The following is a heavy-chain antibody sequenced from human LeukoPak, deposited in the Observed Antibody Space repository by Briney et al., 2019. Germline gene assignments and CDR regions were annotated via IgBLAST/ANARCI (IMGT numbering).Heavy chain of an antibody. J-gene: IGHJ4*02. Sequence: SETLSLTCTVSGGSISSYYWSWIRQPAGKGLEWIGRIYTSGSTDYNPSLKSRVTMSVDTSKNQFSLKLSSVTAADTAVYYCARDGGIGYDFWSGYYVGGHFDYWGQGTLVTVSS. CDR1: GGSISSYY. D-gene: IGHD3-3*01. CDR3: ARDGGIGYDFWSGYYVGGHFDY. V-gene: IGHV4-4*07. CDR2: IYTSGST.